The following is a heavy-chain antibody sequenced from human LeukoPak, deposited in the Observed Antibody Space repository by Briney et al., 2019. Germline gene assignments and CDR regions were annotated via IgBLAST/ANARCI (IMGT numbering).Heavy chain of an antibody. CDR2: ISAYNGNT. D-gene: IGHD5-18*01. CDR1: GYTFTGYY. J-gene: IGHJ4*02. Sequence: ASVKVSCKASGYTFTGYYMHWVRQAPGQGLEWMGWISAYNGNTNYAQKLQGRVTMTTDTSTSTAYMELRSLRSDDTAVYYCARDEISGYSYGHPFDYWGQGTLVTVSS. V-gene: IGHV1-18*04. CDR3: ARDEISGYSYGHPFDY.